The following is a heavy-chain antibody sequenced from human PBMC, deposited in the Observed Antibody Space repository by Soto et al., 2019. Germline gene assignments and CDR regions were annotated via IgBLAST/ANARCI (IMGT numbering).Heavy chain of an antibody. CDR2: IYYSGTS. Sequence: SETLSLTCTVSGGSISTSAYYWGWIRQPPGKGLEWIGTIYYSGTSYHNPSLKSRVTISVDTSKNQFSLKLNSVTAADTAMYYCARISEYYDFWSGSSPGYGMDVWGQGTTVTVSS. CDR3: ARISEYYDFWSGSSPGYGMDV. D-gene: IGHD3-3*01. CDR1: GGSISTSAYY. V-gene: IGHV4-39*07. J-gene: IGHJ6*02.